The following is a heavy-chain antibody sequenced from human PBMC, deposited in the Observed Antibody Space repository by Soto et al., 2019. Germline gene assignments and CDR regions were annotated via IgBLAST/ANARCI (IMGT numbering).Heavy chain of an antibody. J-gene: IGHJ4*02. Sequence: QVQLVQSGGEVKKPGASVKVSCKASGYTFTTYGITWVRQAPGQGLEWMGWINIYNANTNYAQKLQGRVTMTMDTSTSTALRELRSLRSDDTAVYFCARGIVGAPDYWGEGTIVTVSS. V-gene: IGHV1-18*01. CDR1: GYTFTTYG. CDR2: INIYNANT. CDR3: ARGIVGAPDY. D-gene: IGHD1-26*01.